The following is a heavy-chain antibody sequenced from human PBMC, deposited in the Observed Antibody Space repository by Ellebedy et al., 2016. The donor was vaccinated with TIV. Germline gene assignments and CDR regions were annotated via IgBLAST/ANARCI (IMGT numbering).Heavy chain of an antibody. V-gene: IGHV3-9*01. CDR1: GFTFDDYA. J-gene: IGHJ4*02. CDR2: VSWNSGSI. CDR3: ARVAYSYGKDY. D-gene: IGHD5-18*01. Sequence: GGSLRLSCAASGFTFDDYAMHWVRQAPGKGLEWVSGVSWNSGSIGYADSVKGRFTISRDNAKNSLYLQMNSLRAEDTAVYYCARVAYSYGKDYWGQGTLVTVSS.